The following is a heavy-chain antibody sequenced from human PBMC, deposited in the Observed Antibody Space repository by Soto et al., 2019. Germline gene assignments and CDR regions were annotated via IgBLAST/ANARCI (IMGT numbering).Heavy chain of an antibody. D-gene: IGHD5-18*01. CDR2: IYYSGST. V-gene: IGHV4-30-4*01. Sequence: QVQLQESGPGLVKPSQTLSLTCTVSGGSISSGDYYWSWIRQPPGEGLEWIGYIYYSGSTYYNPSLKSPVTISVDKTKNQCSLKLSSVTAADTAVYYCARDVPLQLGMDVWGQGTTVTVSS. CDR1: GGSISSGDYY. J-gene: IGHJ6*02. CDR3: ARDVPLQLGMDV.